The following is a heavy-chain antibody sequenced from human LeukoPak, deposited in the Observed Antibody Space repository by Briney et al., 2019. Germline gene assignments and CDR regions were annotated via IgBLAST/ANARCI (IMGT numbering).Heavy chain of an antibody. D-gene: IGHD5-18*01. CDR2: INHFGST. V-gene: IGHV4-34*01. Sequence: SSETLSLTCAVYGGSFSGYYWSWIRQPPGKGLEWIGEINHFGSTNYNPSLKSRVTISGDTSKNQFSLKVNSVTAADTAVYYCARVYRAPQTFYSYHYFDSWAQGILVTVSS. CDR1: GGSFSGYY. CDR3: ARVYRAPQTFYSYHYFDS. J-gene: IGHJ4*02.